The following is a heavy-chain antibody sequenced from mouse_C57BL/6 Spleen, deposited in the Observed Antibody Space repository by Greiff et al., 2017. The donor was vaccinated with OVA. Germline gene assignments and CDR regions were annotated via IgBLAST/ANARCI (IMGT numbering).Heavy chain of an antibody. Sequence: QVQLQQPGAELVKPGASVKMSCKASGYTFTSYWLTWVKQRPGQGLEWIGDIYPGSGSTNYNEKFKSKATLTVDTSSSTAYMQLSSLTSEDSAVYYCASQIYYYGSSSAYWGQGTLVTVSA. V-gene: IGHV1-55*01. CDR1: GYTFTSYW. J-gene: IGHJ3*01. D-gene: IGHD1-1*01. CDR2: IYPGSGST. CDR3: ASQIYYYGSSSAY.